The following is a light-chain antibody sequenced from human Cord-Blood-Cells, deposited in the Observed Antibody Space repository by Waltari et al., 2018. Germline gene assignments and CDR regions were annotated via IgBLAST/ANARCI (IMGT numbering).Light chain of an antibody. J-gene: IGKJ5*01. Sequence: DMVLTPSPATLAVSPGDRATLSGRASQSVSSYLAWYQQEPGQAPRLLSYAASNRATGLPARFSGSASGTDFTLTISSLEPEDFAVYYCQQRSNWLTFGQGTRLEIK. V-gene: IGKV3-11*01. CDR3: QQRSNWLT. CDR2: AAS. CDR1: QSVSSY.